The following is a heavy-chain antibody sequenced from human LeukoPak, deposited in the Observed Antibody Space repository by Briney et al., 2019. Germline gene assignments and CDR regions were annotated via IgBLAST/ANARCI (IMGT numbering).Heavy chain of an antibody. V-gene: IGHV3-48*03. Sequence: VGSLRLSCAPSLFTFSSYEMNWVRHAPRQGLEWVSYISSSISTIYYTDSLKGRFNISRDNATNSLYLQMNSLRAEHTAVYYCARAKRGGYNSFDYWGQGTLVTVSS. D-gene: IGHD5-24*01. CDR3: ARAKRGGYNSFDY. CDR2: ISSSISTI. CDR1: LFTFSSYE. J-gene: IGHJ4*02.